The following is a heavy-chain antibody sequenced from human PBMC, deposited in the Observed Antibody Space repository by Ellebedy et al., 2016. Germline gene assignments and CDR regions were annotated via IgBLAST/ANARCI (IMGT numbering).Heavy chain of an antibody. CDR1: GGISNSHG. Sequence: SVKVSXXAPGGISNSHGLSWVRQAPGQGLEWMGGIITIFGATDYAQRFRGRLIVTADRSTQTVFMELSSLRSEDTAVYYCARDVHPWGGQLLGRFEAWGQGTLVIVSS. J-gene: IGHJ5*02. CDR3: ARDVHPWGGQLLGRFEA. D-gene: IGHD3-16*01. V-gene: IGHV1-69*06. CDR2: IITIFGAT.